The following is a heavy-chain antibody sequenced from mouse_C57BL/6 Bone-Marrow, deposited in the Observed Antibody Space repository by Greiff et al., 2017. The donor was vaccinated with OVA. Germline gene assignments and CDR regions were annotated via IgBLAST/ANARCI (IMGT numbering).Heavy chain of an antibody. CDR1: GYSITSGYY. J-gene: IGHJ3*01. Sequence: EVQLVESGPGLVKPSQSLSLTCSVTGYSITSGYYWNWIRQFPGNKLEWMGYISYDGSNNYNPSLKNRISITRDTSKNQFFLKLNSVTTEDTATYYCARDTTVVARDWGQGTLVTVSA. CDR3: ARDTTVVARD. D-gene: IGHD1-1*01. CDR2: ISYDGSN. V-gene: IGHV3-6*01.